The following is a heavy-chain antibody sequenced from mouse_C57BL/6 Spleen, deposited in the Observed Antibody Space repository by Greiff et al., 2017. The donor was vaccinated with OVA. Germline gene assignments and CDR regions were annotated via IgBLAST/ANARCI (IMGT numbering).Heavy chain of an antibody. CDR1: GYTFTSYW. J-gene: IGHJ1*03. V-gene: IGHV1-64*01. CDR2: IHPNSGST. Sequence: QVQLQQSGAELVKPGASVKLSCKASGYTFTSYWMHWVKQRPGQGLEWIGMIHPNSGSTNYNEKFKSKATLTVDKSSSTAYMQLSSLTSEDSAVYYCARGGDYVWYFDVWGTGTTVTVSS. D-gene: IGHD2-4*01. CDR3: ARGGDYVWYFDV.